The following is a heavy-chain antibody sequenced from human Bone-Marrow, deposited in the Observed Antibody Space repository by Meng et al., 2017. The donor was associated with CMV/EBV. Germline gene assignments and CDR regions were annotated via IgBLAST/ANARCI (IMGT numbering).Heavy chain of an antibody. Sequence: GESLKISCAASGFTFDDYGMSWVRQAPGKGLEWVSGINWNGGSTGYADSVKDRFTISRDNAKNSLYLQMNSLRAEDTALYYCARATSIVGATVFDYWGQGTLVTVSS. CDR2: INWNGGST. CDR1: GFTFDDYG. J-gene: IGHJ4*02. D-gene: IGHD1-26*01. V-gene: IGHV3-20*04. CDR3: ARATSIVGATVFDY.